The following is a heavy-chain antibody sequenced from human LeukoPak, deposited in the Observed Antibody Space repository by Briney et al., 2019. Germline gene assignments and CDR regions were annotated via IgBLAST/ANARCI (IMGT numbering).Heavy chain of an antibody. CDR1: GFTFSSYS. D-gene: IGHD3-10*01. CDR3: ARVRRYGPSDAFDI. V-gene: IGHV3-48*01. J-gene: IGHJ3*02. CDR2: ISSSSSTI. Sequence: PGGSLRLSCAASGFTFSSYSMNWVRQAPGKGLEWVSYISSSSSTIYYADSVKGRFTISRDDAKNSLYLQMNSLRAEDTAVYYCARVRRYGPSDAFDIWGQGTMVTVSS.